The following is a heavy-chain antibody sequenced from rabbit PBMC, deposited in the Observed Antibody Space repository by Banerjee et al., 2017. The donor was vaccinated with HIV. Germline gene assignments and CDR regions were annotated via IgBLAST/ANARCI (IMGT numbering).Heavy chain of an antibody. D-gene: IGHD1-1*01. Sequence: QEQLKESGGDLVKPEGSLTLTCKASGFTISTFYYMCWVRQAPGKGLEWIGCIDIGDGSAYYASWVTGRFSISKTSSTTVTLQMTSLTAAGTATYFCARAGAISGGYDGFDLWGQGTLVTVS. J-gene: IGHJ3*01. CDR2: IDIGDGSA. CDR1: GFTISTFYY. V-gene: IGHV1S45*01. CDR3: ARAGAISGGYDGFDL.